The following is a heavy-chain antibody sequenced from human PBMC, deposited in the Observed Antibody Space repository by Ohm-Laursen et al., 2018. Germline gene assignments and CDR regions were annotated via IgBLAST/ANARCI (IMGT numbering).Heavy chain of an antibody. CDR3: ARAHDYLYYFDY. Sequence: ASVKVSCKASGYTFTSYDVNWVRQATGQGLEWMGWMNPNSGNTGYAQKFQGRVTMTRNTSISTAYMELSSLRSEDTAVYYCARAHDYLYYFDYWGQGTLVTVSS. CDR2: MNPNSGNT. J-gene: IGHJ4*02. V-gene: IGHV1-8*01. D-gene: IGHD4-11*01. CDR1: GYTFTSYD.